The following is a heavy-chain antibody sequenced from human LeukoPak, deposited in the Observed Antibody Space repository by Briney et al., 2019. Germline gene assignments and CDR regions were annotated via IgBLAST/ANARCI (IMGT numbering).Heavy chain of an antibody. D-gene: IGHD3-3*01. J-gene: IGHJ4*02. CDR1: GFTFGSYG. CDR2: ISYDGSNK. CDR3: AKLPLLLETVDY. Sequence: GGSLRLSCAASGFTFGSYGMHWVRQAPGKGLEWVAVISYDGSNKYYADSVKGRFTISRDNSKNTLYLQMNSLRAEDTAVYYCAKLPLLLETVDYWGQGTLVTVSS. V-gene: IGHV3-30*18.